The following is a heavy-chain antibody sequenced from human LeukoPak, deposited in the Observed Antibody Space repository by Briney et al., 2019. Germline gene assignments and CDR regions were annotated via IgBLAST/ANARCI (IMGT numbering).Heavy chain of an antibody. CDR3: ARARPYSSGWGYYYYGMGV. Sequence: GGSLRLSCAASGFTFSSYGMHWVRQAPGKGLEWVAVIWYDGSNKYYADSVKGRFTISRDNSKNTLYLQMNSLRAEDTAVYYCARARPYSSGWGYYYYGMGVWGQGTTVTVSS. V-gene: IGHV3-33*01. D-gene: IGHD6-19*01. CDR1: GFTFSSYG. CDR2: IWYDGSNK. J-gene: IGHJ6*02.